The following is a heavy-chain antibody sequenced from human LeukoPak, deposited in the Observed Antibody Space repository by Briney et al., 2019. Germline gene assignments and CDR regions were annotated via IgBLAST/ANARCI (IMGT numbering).Heavy chain of an antibody. V-gene: IGHV3-30-3*01. J-gene: IGHJ6*02. CDR3: ARDHPPEDV. CDR1: GFIFSSYA. Sequence: GGSLRLSCVASGFIFSSYAMSWVRQAPGKGLEWVTLISYDGSNIQYADSVKGRFTISRDNSKNTLYLQMNSLRIEDTAVYYCARDHPPEDVWGQGTTVTVSS. CDR2: ISYDGSNI.